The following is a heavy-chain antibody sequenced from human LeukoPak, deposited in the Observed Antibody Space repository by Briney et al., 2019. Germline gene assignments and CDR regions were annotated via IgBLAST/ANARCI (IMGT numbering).Heavy chain of an antibody. CDR1: GGSITNSDYF. CDR3: ARLDASSAHFSGSFPDY. D-gene: IGHD3-10*01. J-gene: IGHJ4*02. Sequence: PSETLSLTCTVSGGSITNSDYFWGWIRQPPGKGLEWIGNVDYSGRTHYNPYLMSRVTIYADNSKNQFSLKLRSVAAADTAVYYCARLDASSAHFSGSFPDYWGQGTLVTVSS. V-gene: IGHV4-39*01. CDR2: VDYSGRT.